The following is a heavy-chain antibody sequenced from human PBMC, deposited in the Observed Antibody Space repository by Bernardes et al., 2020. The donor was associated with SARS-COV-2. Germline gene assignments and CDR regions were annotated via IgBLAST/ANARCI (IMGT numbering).Heavy chain of an antibody. CDR1: GGSISSSSYY. J-gene: IGHJ5*02. CDR2: ISYSGST. Sequence: SETLSLTCTVSGGSISSSSYYWGWIRQPPGKGLEWIGSISYSGSTYYNPSLKSRVTISVDTSKNQFYLKLSSVTAADTAVYYCARHALVRGVIITLDNWFDPWGQGTRVTVSS. V-gene: IGHV4-39*01. CDR3: ARHALVRGVIITLDNWFDP. D-gene: IGHD3-10*01.